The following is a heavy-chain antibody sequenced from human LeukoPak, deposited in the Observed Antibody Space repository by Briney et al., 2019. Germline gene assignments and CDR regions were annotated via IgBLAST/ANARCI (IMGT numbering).Heavy chain of an antibody. J-gene: IGHJ5*02. V-gene: IGHV3-74*01. Sequence: GGSLRLSCAASGFTFSNYWMHWVRQAPGKGLVWVSRIKSDRINTSYADSVKGRFTISRDNAKNTLNLQMNSLRAEDTAVYYCARDLGQYYDTSDNWFDPWGQGTLVTVSS. CDR3: ARDLGQYYDTSDNWFDP. D-gene: IGHD3-22*01. CDR2: IKSDRINT. CDR1: GFTFSNYW.